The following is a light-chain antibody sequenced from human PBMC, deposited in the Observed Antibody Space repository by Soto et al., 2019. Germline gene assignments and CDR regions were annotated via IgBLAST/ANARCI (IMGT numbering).Light chain of an antibody. J-gene: IGLJ2*01. CDR1: SNDIGGHNY. Sequence: QSALTQPPSASGSPGQSVTISYTGSSNDIGGHNYVSWYQQHPGRAPKLMIYDVTKRPSGVPDRFTGSRSGNTASLTVSGLQADDEADYYCSSYAGTSNLVFGGGTKVTVL. CDR3: SSYAGTSNLV. CDR2: DVT. V-gene: IGLV2-8*01.